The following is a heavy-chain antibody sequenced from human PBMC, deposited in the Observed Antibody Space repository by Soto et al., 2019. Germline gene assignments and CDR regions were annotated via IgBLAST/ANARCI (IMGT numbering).Heavy chain of an antibody. CDR1: GYTFTRDQ. CDR2: IDPXXXKX. J-gene: IGHJ4*02. D-gene: IGHD1-26*01. V-gene: IGHV1-46*01. CDR3: ASGSGSYAY. Sequence: ALLKVSCKASGYTFTRDQIHWVRKAPGQGLXXMXXIDPXXXKXXXAQKFQGRATMTTDTSTSTAYMELRSLRSDYTAVYYCASGSGSYAYWGQGTLVT.